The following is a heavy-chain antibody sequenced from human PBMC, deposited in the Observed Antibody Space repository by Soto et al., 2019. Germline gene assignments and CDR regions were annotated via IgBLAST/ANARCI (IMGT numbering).Heavy chain of an antibody. CDR1: GYTFTSYG. D-gene: IGHD6-19*01. J-gene: IGHJ5*02. CDR2: ISAYNGNT. Sequence: ASVKVSCKASGYTFTSYGISWVRQAPGQGLEWMGWISAYNGNTNYAQKLQGRVTMTTDTSTSTAYMELRSLRSDDTAVYYCAGEYYSSGWYVYWFDPWGQGTLVTVSS. V-gene: IGHV1-18*01. CDR3: AGEYYSSGWYVYWFDP.